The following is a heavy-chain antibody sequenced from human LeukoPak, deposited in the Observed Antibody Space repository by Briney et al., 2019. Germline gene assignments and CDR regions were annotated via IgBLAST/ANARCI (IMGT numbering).Heavy chain of an antibody. CDR3: ARGPAYSQYCANGVCYFLDH. J-gene: IGHJ4*02. CDR1: GYTFTAYY. V-gene: IGHV1-2*02. Sequence: ASVKVSCKASGYTFTAYYMHWVQQAPGQGLEWMGWINPNSGGTKYVQNFQGRVTMTRDTSISTAYMELSGLRSDDTAVYYCARGPAYSQYCANGVCYFLDHWGQGALVTVSS. CDR2: INPNSGGT. D-gene: IGHD2-8*01.